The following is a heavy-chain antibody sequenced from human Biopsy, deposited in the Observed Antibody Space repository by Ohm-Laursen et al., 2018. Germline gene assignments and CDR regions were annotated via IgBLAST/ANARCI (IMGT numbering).Heavy chain of an antibody. CDR3: ARDRHHAAGSYAGMDV. CDR1: GYMFYSCG. Sequence: ASVKVSCKSSGYMFYSCGVSWVRLAPGQGPEWMGWISGYNGNTNYPQSLQGRVTLTTDASSSTAYMELRGLRSDDTAVYYCARDRHHAAGSYAGMDVWGQGTTVTVSS. CDR2: ISGYNGNT. D-gene: IGHD3-10*01. V-gene: IGHV1-18*01. J-gene: IGHJ6*02.